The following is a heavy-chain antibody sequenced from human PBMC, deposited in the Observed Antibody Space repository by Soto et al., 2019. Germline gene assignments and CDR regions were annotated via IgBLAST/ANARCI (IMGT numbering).Heavy chain of an antibody. CDR3: ARCLPCFSELLSGHWRIGAVEM. Sequence: SETLSLTCTVSGGSISSYYWSWIRQPPGKGLEWIGYIYYSGSTNYNPSLKSRVTISVDTSKNQFSLKLSSVTAADTAVYYCARCLPCFSELLSGHWRIGAVEMWGKG. D-gene: IGHD3-9*01. J-gene: IGHJ6*03. V-gene: IGHV4-59*01. CDR1: GGSISSYY. CDR2: IYYSGST.